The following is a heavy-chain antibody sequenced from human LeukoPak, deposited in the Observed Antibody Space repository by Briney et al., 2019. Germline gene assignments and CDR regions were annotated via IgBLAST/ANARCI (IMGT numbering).Heavy chain of an antibody. CDR1: GFTFSSYS. Sequence: PGGSLRLSCAASGFTFSSYSMNWVRQAPGKGLEWVSSISSSSSYIYYADSVKGRFTISRDNAKNSLYLQMNSLRAEDTAVYYCARGRPPIAAAGEIDYWGQGTLVTVSS. D-gene: IGHD6-13*01. CDR2: ISSSSSYI. J-gene: IGHJ4*02. V-gene: IGHV3-21*01. CDR3: ARGRPPIAAAGEIDY.